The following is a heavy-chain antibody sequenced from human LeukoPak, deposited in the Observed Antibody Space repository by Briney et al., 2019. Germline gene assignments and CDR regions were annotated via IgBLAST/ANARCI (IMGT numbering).Heavy chain of an antibody. J-gene: IGHJ4*02. D-gene: IGHD5-24*01. CDR3: ARSVEMATEPGY. V-gene: IGHV1-2*06. CDR2: INPNSGGT. CDR1: GYTFTGYY. Sequence: ASVKVSCKASGYTFTGYYMYWVRQAPGQGLEWMGRINPNSGGTNYAQKFQGRVTMTRDPSISTAYMELSRLKSDDTAVYYCARSVEMATEPGYWGQGTLVTVSS.